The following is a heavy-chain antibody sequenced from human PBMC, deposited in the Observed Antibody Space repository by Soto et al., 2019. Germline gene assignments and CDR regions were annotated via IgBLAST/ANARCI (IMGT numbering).Heavy chain of an antibody. CDR3: ARDHGYSYGITFDY. CDR2: INAGNGNT. D-gene: IGHD5-18*01. CDR1: VYTFTSYA. Sequence: GXSVKVSCKASVYTFTSYAMHWVRQAPGQRLEWMGWINAGNGNTKYSQKFQGRVTITRDTSASTAYMELSSLRSEDTAVYYCARDHGYSYGITFDYWGQGTLVTVSS. V-gene: IGHV1-3*01. J-gene: IGHJ4*02.